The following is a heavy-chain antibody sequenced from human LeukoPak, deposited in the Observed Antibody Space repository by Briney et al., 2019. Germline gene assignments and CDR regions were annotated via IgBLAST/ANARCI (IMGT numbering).Heavy chain of an antibody. CDR3: ARRSVVTAINFDTFDI. CDR1: GGSISSYY. CDR2: IYYSGST. Sequence: SETLSLTCTVSGGSISSYYWSWIRQPPGKGLEWIGYIYYSGSTNYNPSLKSRVTISVDTSKNQFSLELSSVTAADTALYYCARRSVVTAINFDTFDIWGQGTMVTVSS. V-gene: IGHV4-59*08. J-gene: IGHJ3*02. D-gene: IGHD2-21*02.